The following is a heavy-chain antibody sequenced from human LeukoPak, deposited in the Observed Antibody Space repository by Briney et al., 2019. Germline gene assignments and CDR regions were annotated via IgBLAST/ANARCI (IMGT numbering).Heavy chain of an antibody. D-gene: IGHD3-10*01. J-gene: IGHJ4*02. Sequence: GGSLRLSCIASGFTFDDYAMHWVRQVPGKGLEWVSGISWNSGRAGYGDSVKGRFTISRDNAKNSLYLQMNSLRTEDTAFYYCTKDKRFKYESGSYLLADQWGQGTLVTVSS. CDR1: GFTFDDYA. CDR3: TKDKRFKYESGSYLLADQ. CDR2: ISWNSGRA. V-gene: IGHV3-9*01.